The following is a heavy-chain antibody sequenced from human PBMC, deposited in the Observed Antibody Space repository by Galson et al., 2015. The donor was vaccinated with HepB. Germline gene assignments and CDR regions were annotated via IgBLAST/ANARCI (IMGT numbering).Heavy chain of an antibody. D-gene: IGHD3-16*01. V-gene: IGHV3-48*01. CDR3: AREAYNSFGGGH. J-gene: IGHJ4*02. Sequence: SLRLSCAASGFTFNTYGMNWVRQAPGKALEWISYIGPGDDTYYADSVKGRFTISRDNAKNSLYLQLSSLRGEDTAVYYCAREAYNSFGGGHWGQGTLVTVSS. CDR1: GFTFNTYG. CDR2: IGPGDDT.